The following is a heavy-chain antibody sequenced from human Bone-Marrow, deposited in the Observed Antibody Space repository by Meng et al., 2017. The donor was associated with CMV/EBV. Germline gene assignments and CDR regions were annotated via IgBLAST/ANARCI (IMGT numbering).Heavy chain of an antibody. D-gene: IGHD1-20*01. Sequence: SETLSLTCTVSGASISGSNYYWGWIRQPPGKGLEWIASIYYSGSTYYNPSLKSRVTISVDTSKNQFSLKLTSVTAADTAVYYCARIGYNWNLFDYWGRGKLVTVSS. CDR2: IYYSGST. J-gene: IGHJ4*02. CDR1: GASISGSNYY. CDR3: ARIGYNWNLFDY. V-gene: IGHV4-39*07.